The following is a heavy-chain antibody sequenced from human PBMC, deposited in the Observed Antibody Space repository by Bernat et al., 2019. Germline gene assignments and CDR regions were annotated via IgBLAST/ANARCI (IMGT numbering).Heavy chain of an antibody. V-gene: IGHV3-23*01. CDR2: ISGSGGST. Sequence: EVQLLESGGGLVQPGGSLRLSCAASGFTFSSYAMSWVRQAPGKGLEWVSAISGSGGSTYYADSVKGRFTISRDNSKNTLYLQMNSLRAEDTAVYYCARTGYSISWPPRGAFDIWGQGTMVTVSS. CDR3: ARTGYSISWPPRGAFDI. D-gene: IGHD6-13*01. CDR1: GFTFSSYA. J-gene: IGHJ3*02.